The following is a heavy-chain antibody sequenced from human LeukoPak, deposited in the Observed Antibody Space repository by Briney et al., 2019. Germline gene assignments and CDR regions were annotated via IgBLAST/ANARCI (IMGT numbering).Heavy chain of an antibody. CDR2: INPNTGDT. CDR3: ASYPRYISSPPFDY. CDR1: GYTFTGYY. J-gene: IGHJ4*02. Sequence: GASVKVSCKXSGYTFTGYYMHWVRQSPGQGLEGMGGINPNTGDTDYAQKFQGRVTMTRDTTISTAYMELSRLTFDDTAVYYCASYPRYISSPPFDYWGQGTLVTVSS. D-gene: IGHD5-12*01. V-gene: IGHV1-2*02.